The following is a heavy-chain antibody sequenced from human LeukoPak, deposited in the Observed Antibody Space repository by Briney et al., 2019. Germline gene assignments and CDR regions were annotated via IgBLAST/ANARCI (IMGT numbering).Heavy chain of an antibody. CDR2: IYTSGST. Sequence: SETLSLTCAVYGGSFSGYYWSWIRQPAGKGLEWIGRIYTSGSTNYNPSLKSRVTILVDTSKNQCSLKLSSVTAADTAVYYCARESDSNWFDPWGQGTLVTVSS. D-gene: IGHD2-21*02. CDR3: ARESDSNWFDP. J-gene: IGHJ5*02. V-gene: IGHV4-4*07. CDR1: GGSFSGYY.